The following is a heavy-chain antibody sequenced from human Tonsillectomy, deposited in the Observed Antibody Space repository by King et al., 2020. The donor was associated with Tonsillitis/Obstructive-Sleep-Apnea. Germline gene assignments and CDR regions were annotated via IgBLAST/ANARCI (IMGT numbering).Heavy chain of an antibody. Sequence: QVQLVESGGGVVQPGRSLRLSCAASGFTFSSYAMHWVRQAPGKGLEWVAVIWFDGTIKYYADSVKGRFTISRDNSKKSLYLQMNSLRADDTAVYYCAGLRDRAFDIWGQGTMVTVSS. CDR2: IWFDGTIK. D-gene: IGHD3-3*01. J-gene: IGHJ3*02. CDR3: AGLRDRAFDI. V-gene: IGHV3-33*08. CDR1: GFTFSSYA.